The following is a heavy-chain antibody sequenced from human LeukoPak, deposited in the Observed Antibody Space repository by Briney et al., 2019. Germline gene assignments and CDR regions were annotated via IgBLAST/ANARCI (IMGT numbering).Heavy chain of an antibody. CDR3: ARGDDAFDF. J-gene: IGHJ3*01. CDR2: ISTYNGNT. V-gene: IGHV1-18*01. Sequence: ASVKVSCKASGYTFSNYGIIWLRQAPGQGLEWMGWISTYNGNTNYIQKLQGRVTVTTDTSTSTIYMELRSLRSDDTAVYYCARGDDAFDFWGQGTMVTVSS. CDR1: GYTFSNYG.